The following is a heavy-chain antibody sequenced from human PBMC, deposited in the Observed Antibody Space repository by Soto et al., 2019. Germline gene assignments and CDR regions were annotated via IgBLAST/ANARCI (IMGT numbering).Heavy chain of an antibody. V-gene: IGHV4-59*08. J-gene: IGHJ4*02. CDR1: GGSISSYY. D-gene: IGHD4-17*01. CDR2: IYYSEST. CDR3: ATHPPYGPLDH. Sequence: SETLSLTCTVSGGSISSYYWSWIRQPPGKGLEWIGYIYYSESTNYNPSLKSRVTISVDTSKNQFSLRLTSVTAADTAVYYCATHPPYGPLDHWGQGTLVTISS.